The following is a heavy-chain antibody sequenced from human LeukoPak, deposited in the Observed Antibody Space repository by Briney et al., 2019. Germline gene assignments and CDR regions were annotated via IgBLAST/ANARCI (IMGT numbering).Heavy chain of an antibody. Sequence: PSETLSLTCAVSGYSISSGYYWGWIRQPPGKGLEWIGSIYHSGSTYYNPSLKSRVTISVDTSKNQFSLKLSSVTAADTAVYYCARRLGSGWSHIDYCGHGTLVTVSS. CDR3: ARRLGSGWSHIDY. J-gene: IGHJ4*01. CDR2: IYHSGST. D-gene: IGHD6-19*01. V-gene: IGHV4-38-2*01. CDR1: GYSISSGYY.